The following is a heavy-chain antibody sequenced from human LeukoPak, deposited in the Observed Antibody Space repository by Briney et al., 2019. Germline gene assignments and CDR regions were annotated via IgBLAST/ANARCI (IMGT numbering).Heavy chain of an antibody. CDR3: ARRYDFWSGWIDAFDI. V-gene: IGHV4-59*12. D-gene: IGHD3-3*01. Sequence: PSETLSLTCTVSGGSINSYYWSWIRQPPGKGLEWIGYIYYSGSTNYNPSLKSRVTISVDTSKNQFSLKLSSVTAADTAVYYCARRYDFWSGWIDAFDIWGQGTMVTVSS. J-gene: IGHJ3*02. CDR1: GGSINSYY. CDR2: IYYSGST.